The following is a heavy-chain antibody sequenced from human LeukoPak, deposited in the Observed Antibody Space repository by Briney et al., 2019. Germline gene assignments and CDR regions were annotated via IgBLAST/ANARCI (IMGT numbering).Heavy chain of an antibody. CDR1: GFTFSSYS. V-gene: IGHV3-21*01. CDR2: ISSSSSYI. Sequence: KSGGSLRLSCAASGFTFSSYSMNWVRQAPGKGLEWVSSISSSSSYIYYADSVKGRFTISRDNAKNSLYLQMNSLRAEDTAVYYCARHPTGRGPPQQDYWGQGTLVTVSS. D-gene: IGHD1-1*01. J-gene: IGHJ4*02. CDR3: ARHPTGRGPPQQDY.